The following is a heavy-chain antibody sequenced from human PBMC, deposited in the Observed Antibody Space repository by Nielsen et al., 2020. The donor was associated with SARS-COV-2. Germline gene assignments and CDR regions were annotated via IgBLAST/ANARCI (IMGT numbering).Heavy chain of an antibody. D-gene: IGHD6-13*01. Sequence: SLKISCAASGFTFDDYAMHWVRQAPGKGLEWVSGISWNSGSIGYADSVKGRFTISRDNAKNSLYLQMNSLRAEDTALYYCAKETGIAGFDYWGQGTTVTVSS. CDR2: ISWNSGSI. CDR1: GFTFDDYA. V-gene: IGHV3-9*01. CDR3: AKETGIAGFDY. J-gene: IGHJ4*03.